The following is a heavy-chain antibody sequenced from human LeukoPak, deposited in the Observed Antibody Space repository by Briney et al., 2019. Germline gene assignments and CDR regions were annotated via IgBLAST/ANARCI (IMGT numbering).Heavy chain of an antibody. CDR3: ARYGRIAARAFDY. Sequence: GGSLRLSCAASGLTFSSYWMSWVRQAPGKGLEWVANIKQDGSEKYYVDSVKGRFTISRDNAKNSLYLQMNSLRAEDTAVYYCARYGRIAARAFDYWGQGTLVTVSS. CDR1: GLTFSSYW. D-gene: IGHD6-6*01. CDR2: IKQDGSEK. V-gene: IGHV3-7*01. J-gene: IGHJ4*02.